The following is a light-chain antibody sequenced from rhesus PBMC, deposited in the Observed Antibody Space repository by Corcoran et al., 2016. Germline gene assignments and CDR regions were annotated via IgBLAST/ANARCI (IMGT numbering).Light chain of an antibody. V-gene: IGKV1-32*01. J-gene: IGKJ4*01. CDR2: YTN. Sequence: DIQMTQSPSSLSASVGDRVTITCRASQGIRSYLNWYQQQRGKAPKLLISYTNRLESGVPSRFSGSGSGKEFTLTISSLQPEDVATYYGQQYNDFPLSFGGGSKVEIK. CDR3: QQYNDFPLS. CDR1: QGIRSY.